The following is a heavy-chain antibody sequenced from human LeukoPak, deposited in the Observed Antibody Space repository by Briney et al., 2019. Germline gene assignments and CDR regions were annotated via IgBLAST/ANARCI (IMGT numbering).Heavy chain of an antibody. J-gene: IGHJ4*02. Sequence: PSETLSLTCSVSGGSISSTTYYWGWIRQPPGKGLEWIGSISYSGSTYYNPSLKSRVTISVDTSEKQFSLQLNSVTAADTAVYYCARQGSAYYFDFWGQGLLVTVSS. D-gene: IGHD2-15*01. CDR2: ISYSGST. CDR1: GGSISSTTYY. CDR3: ARQGSAYYFDF. V-gene: IGHV4-39*01.